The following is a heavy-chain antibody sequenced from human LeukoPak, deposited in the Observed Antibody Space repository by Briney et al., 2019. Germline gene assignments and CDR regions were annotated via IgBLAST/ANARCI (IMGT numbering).Heavy chain of an antibody. CDR2: ISVDGGST. D-gene: IGHD6-19*01. J-gene: IGHJ4*02. CDR1: GFTFDDYA. Sequence: GGSLRLSCAASGFTFDDYAMHWVRQAPGKGLEWVSLISVDGGSTYYADSVKGRFTISRDNSKSSLYLQMNSLRTEDTALYYCAKDTVDIITGSTEQWLVLGDYWGQGTLVTVSS. CDR3: AKDTVDIITGSTEQWLVLGDY. V-gene: IGHV3-43*02.